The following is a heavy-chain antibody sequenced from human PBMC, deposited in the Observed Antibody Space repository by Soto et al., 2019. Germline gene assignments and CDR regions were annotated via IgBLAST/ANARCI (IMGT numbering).Heavy chain of an antibody. CDR1: GYNFTTYW. CDR3: ARGGRGRYDSTGQRGVYAY. CDR2: IYPGDSDA. V-gene: IGHV5-51*01. Sequence: LGESLKISCKPSGYNFTTYWIGWVRQMPGKGLEWMGIIYPGDSDATYSPSFQGQVTISADKSIGTSYLQWNSLEASDSAVYFCARGGRGRYDSTGQRGVYAYWGQGTLVTVSS. J-gene: IGHJ4*02. D-gene: IGHD3-22*01.